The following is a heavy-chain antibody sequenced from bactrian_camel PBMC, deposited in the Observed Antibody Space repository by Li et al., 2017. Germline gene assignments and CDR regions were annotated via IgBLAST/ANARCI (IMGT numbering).Heavy chain of an antibody. J-gene: IGHJ4*01. Sequence: QLVESGGDVVQPGGSLRLSCTASGFAFSVYWMYWVRQAPGKGLEWVSSTYTAGSCTYYSDSVKGRFTISKDNAKNMLYLEMDSLKPEDAAVYYCAHLMGGSWLTYWGQGTQVTVS. CDR3: AHLMGGSWLTY. CDR2: TYTAGSCT. V-gene: IGHV3S6*01. D-gene: IGHD6*01. CDR1: GFAFSVYW.